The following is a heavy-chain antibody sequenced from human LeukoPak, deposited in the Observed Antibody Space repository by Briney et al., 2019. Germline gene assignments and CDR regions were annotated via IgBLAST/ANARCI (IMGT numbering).Heavy chain of an antibody. J-gene: IGHJ4*02. Sequence: GGSLRLSCAASGSTFSSYGMHWVRQAPGKGLEWVAFIRYDGSNKYYADSVKGRFTISRDNSKNTLYLQMNSLRAEDTAVYYCVRAGVSSSWDNFDYWGQGTLVTVSS. D-gene: IGHD6-13*01. V-gene: IGHV3-30*02. CDR3: VRAGVSSSWDNFDY. CDR2: IRYDGSNK. CDR1: GSTFSSYG.